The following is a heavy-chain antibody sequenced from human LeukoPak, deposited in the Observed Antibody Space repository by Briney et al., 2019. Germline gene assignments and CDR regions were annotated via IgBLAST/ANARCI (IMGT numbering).Heavy chain of an antibody. D-gene: IGHD3-22*01. Sequence: SETLSLTCTVSGGSISSGGYYWSWIRQPPGKGLEWIGCIYHSGSTYYNPSLKSRVTISVDRSKNQFSLKLSSVTAADTAVYYCARVSTNYYDSSGYTHNAFDIWGQGTMVTVSS. J-gene: IGHJ3*02. CDR3: ARVSTNYYDSSGYTHNAFDI. CDR2: IYHSGST. V-gene: IGHV4-30-2*01. CDR1: GGSISSGGYY.